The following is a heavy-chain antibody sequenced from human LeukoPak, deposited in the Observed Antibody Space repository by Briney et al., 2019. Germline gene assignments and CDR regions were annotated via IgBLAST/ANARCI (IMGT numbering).Heavy chain of an antibody. CDR3: AGANFDWLLPLGGSFDY. J-gene: IGHJ4*02. V-gene: IGHV4-4*02. CDR2: IYHSGST. D-gene: IGHD3-9*01. CDR1: GGSISSSNW. Sequence: ESSETLSLTCAVSGGSISSSNWWSWVRQPPGKGLEWIGEIYHSGSTNYNPSLKSRVTISVDTSKNQFSLKLSSVTAADTAVYYCAGANFDWLLPLGGSFDYWGQGTLVTVSS.